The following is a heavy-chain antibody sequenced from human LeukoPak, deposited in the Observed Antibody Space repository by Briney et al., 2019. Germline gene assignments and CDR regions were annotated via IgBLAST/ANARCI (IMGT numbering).Heavy chain of an antibody. CDR3: ARVMGDSGGWYLAWFDP. V-gene: IGHV1-18*01. D-gene: IGHD6-19*01. Sequence: ASVKVSCKASGHTFTSYGISWVRQAPGQGLEWMGWISAYNGNTNYAQKLQGRVTMTTDTSTSTAYMELRSLRSDDTAVYYCARVMGDSGGWYLAWFDPWGQGTLVTVSS. CDR1: GHTFTSYG. CDR2: ISAYNGNT. J-gene: IGHJ5*02.